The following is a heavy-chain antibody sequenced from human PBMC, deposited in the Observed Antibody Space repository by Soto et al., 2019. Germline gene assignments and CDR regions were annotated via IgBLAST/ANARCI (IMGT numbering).Heavy chain of an antibody. CDR2: IIPIFGTA. CDR1: GGTFSSYA. D-gene: IGHD6-19*01. J-gene: IGHJ6*02. CDR3: AKVRYSSPMGYYYGMDV. Sequence: SVKVSCKASGGTFSSYAISWVRRAPGQGLEWMGGIIPIFGTANYAQKFQGRVTITADESTSTSYMEVNNLRSEDTAVYYCAKVRYSSPMGYYYGMDVWGQGTTVTVSS. V-gene: IGHV1-69*13.